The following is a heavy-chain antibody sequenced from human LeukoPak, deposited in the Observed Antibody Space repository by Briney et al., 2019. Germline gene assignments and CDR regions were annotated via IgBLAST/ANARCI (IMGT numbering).Heavy chain of an antibody. Sequence: PGGSLRLSCAASGFTFSSYAMHWVRQAPGKGLEYVSAISSNGGSTNYANSVKGRFTISRYNSKNTLYLQMGSLRAEDMAVYYCARAGGYCSSTSCYTWFDPWGQGTLVTVSS. CDR2: ISSNGGST. CDR3: ARAGGYCSSTSCYTWFDP. CDR1: GFTFSSYA. J-gene: IGHJ5*02. D-gene: IGHD2-2*02. V-gene: IGHV3-64*01.